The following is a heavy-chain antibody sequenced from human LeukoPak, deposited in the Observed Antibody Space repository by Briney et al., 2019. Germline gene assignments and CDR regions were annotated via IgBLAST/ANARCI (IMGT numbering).Heavy chain of an antibody. D-gene: IGHD5-18*01. CDR1: GGSISSSSSYY. Sequence: SETLSLTCTVSGGSISSSSSYYWGWIRQPPGKGLGWIGSIYYTGDTYYNSSLKSRVTISVDTSKNQFALNLTPVPAPGPTRYYCARLRGYTYGNPGYWGQGSLVTVSS. J-gene: IGHJ4*02. V-gene: IGHV4-39*01. CDR3: ARLRGYTYGNPGY. CDR2: IYYTGDT.